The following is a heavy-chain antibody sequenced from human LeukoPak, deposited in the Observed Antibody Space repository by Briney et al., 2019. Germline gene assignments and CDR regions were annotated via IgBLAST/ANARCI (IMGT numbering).Heavy chain of an antibody. CDR2: ISYDGSHK. CDR3: AKGSSTTCPCYRDY. Sequence: PGGSLRLSCAASGFNFSSYGMHWVRQAPGKGLEWVAVISYDGSHKDHVDSVKGRFTISRDNSKNTLYLQMNSLRAEDTALYYCAKGSSTTCPCYRDYWGQGTLVTVSS. V-gene: IGHV3-30*18. CDR1: GFNFSSYG. D-gene: IGHD2-2*01. J-gene: IGHJ4*02.